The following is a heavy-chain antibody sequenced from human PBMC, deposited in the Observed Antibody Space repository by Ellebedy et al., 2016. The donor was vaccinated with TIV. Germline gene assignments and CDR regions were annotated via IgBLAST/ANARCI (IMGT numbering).Heavy chain of an antibody. CDR3: VRDYYDILTGSYGVDV. CDR1: GYTFTSYF. V-gene: IGHV1-46*01. D-gene: IGHD3-9*01. Sequence: ASVKVSCXASGYTFTSYFIHWVRQAPGRGPAWMGLINPSGGSTYYPQRFQGRVTMTRDTSRNTVYMELSSLRSEDTAVYYCVRDYYDILTGSYGVDVWGQGTTVTVSS. CDR2: INPSGGST. J-gene: IGHJ6*02.